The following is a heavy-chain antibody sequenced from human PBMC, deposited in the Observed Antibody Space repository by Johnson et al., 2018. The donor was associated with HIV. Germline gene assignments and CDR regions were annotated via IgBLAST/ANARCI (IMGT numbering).Heavy chain of an antibody. D-gene: IGHD6-6*01. CDR1: GFIVSSNY. J-gene: IGHJ3*01. Sequence: VQLVESGGGLVKPGGSLRLSCAASGFIVSSNYMSWVRQAPGKGLELVSVLYSGGSTYYADSVKGRFSISRDNSKNTLYLQMNSLRAEDTAVYYCAKDKEYSSSPGAFDFWGQGTMVTVSS. CDR2: LYSGGST. V-gene: IGHV3-66*01. CDR3: AKDKEYSSSPGAFDF.